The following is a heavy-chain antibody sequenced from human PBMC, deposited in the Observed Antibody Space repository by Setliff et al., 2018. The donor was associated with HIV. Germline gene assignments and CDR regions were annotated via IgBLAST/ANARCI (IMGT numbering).Heavy chain of an antibody. J-gene: IGHJ4*02. Sequence: GASVKVSCKASGYPFTNYAMNWLRQAPGQGLEWIGWIDTNTGNPTYAQGFTGRFVFSLETSVSTAFLQISTLKAEDTAVYYCARLSPYGDYLLFQYWGQGTQVTVSS. CDR1: GYPFTNYA. CDR3: ARLSPYGDYLLFQY. CDR2: IDTNTGNP. D-gene: IGHD4-17*01. V-gene: IGHV7-4-1*02.